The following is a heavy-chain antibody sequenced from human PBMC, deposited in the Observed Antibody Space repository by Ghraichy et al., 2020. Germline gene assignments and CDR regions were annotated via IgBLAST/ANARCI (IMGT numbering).Heavy chain of an antibody. V-gene: IGHV1-18*01. CDR2: ISAYNGNT. Sequence: ASVKVSCKASGYTFTSYGISWVRQAPGQGLEWMGWISAYNGNTNYAQKLQGRVTMTTDTSTSTAYMELRSLRSDDTAVYYCARERPWFGELANGYYFDYWGQGTLVTVSS. J-gene: IGHJ4*02. D-gene: IGHD3-10*01. CDR3: ARERPWFGELANGYYFDY. CDR1: GYTFTSYG.